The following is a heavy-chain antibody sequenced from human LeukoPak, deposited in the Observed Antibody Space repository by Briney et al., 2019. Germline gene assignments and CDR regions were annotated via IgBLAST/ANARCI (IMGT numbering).Heavy chain of an antibody. CDR1: GFIFSTHW. D-gene: IGHD3-16*01. J-gene: IGHJ4*02. V-gene: IGHV3-7*03. CDR2: IKEDGSEK. Sequence: GGSLRLSCAASGFIFSTHWMSWVRQAPGKGLEWVANIKEDGSEKYYVDSVKGRFTISRDNAKNSLYLQMDSLRAEDTAVYYCGRSRDSPGGYWGQGTLVTVSS. CDR3: GRSRDSPGGY.